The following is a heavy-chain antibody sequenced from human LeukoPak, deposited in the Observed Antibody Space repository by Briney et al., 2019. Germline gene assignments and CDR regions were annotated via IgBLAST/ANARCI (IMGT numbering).Heavy chain of an antibody. CDR3: VKDRVSDNGWNFDY. CDR1: GFTFSNYA. Sequence: QPGGSLRLSCAASGFTFSNYAMSWVRQAPGKGLEWVSGISGSGVDTYYADSVKGRFTISRDNSKNTVYLQMNSLRVDDTAVYYCVKDRVSDNGWNFDYWGQGTLVTVSS. CDR2: ISGSGVDT. J-gene: IGHJ4*02. V-gene: IGHV3-23*01. D-gene: IGHD6-19*01.